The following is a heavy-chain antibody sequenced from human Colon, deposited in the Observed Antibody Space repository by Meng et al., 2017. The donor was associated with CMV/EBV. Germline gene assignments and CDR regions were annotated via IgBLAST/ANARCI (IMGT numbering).Heavy chain of an antibody. D-gene: IGHD3-16*01. Sequence: SISSTRHYWGWIRQSPEKGLEWIGSIYYSGSTYYNPSFRSRLTISLDTSKNQFSLKLSSVTAADTAVYYCASFWSTYFGVRLGHFDPWGQGTLVTVSS. CDR2: IYYSGST. CDR1: SISSTRHY. V-gene: IGHV4-39*07. CDR3: ASFWSTYFGVRLGHFDP. J-gene: IGHJ5*02.